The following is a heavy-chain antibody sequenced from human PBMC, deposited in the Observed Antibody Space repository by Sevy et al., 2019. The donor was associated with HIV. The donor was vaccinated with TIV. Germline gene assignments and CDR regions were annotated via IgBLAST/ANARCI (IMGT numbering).Heavy chain of an antibody. V-gene: IGHV3-15*01. Sequence: GGSLRLSCAASGFTFSNAWMSWVRQAPGKGLEWVGRIKSKTDGGTTDYAAPVKGRFTISRDDSKNTLYLQMNSLKTEDTAVYYCTTEAGYYYAPSPADYWGQRTLVTVSS. CDR2: IKSKTDGGTT. CDR1: GFTFSNAW. J-gene: IGHJ4*02. D-gene: IGHD3-10*01. CDR3: TTEAGYYYAPSPADY.